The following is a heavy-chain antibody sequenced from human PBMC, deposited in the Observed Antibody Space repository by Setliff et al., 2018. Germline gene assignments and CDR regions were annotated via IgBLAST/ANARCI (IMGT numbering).Heavy chain of an antibody. CDR3: ARDQFRNSGGLYS. J-gene: IGHJ5*02. CDR1: GFIVSNNE. D-gene: IGHD1-7*01. Sequence: GSLRLSCEVSGFIVSNNEMSWVRQAPGKGLEWVSVTYSDGRTNYADSVKGRFTIFRDNSKNTLYLQMSSLRPDDTAMYYCARDQFRNSGGLYSWGQGTLVTVSS. CDR2: TYSDGRT. V-gene: IGHV3-53*05.